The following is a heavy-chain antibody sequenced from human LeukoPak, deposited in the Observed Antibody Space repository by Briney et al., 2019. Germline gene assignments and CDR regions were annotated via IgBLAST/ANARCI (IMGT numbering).Heavy chain of an antibody. CDR1: GFTFSSYG. Sequence: GGSLRLSCAASGFTFSSYGMHWVRQAPGEGLEWVAFIRYDGSNKYYADSVKGRFTISRDNSKNTLYLQMNSLRAEDTAVYYCARGPPLRFITIFGVVITYAFDIWGQGTMVTVSS. D-gene: IGHD3-3*01. CDR3: ARGPPLRFITIFGVVITYAFDI. J-gene: IGHJ3*02. V-gene: IGHV3-30*02. CDR2: IRYDGSNK.